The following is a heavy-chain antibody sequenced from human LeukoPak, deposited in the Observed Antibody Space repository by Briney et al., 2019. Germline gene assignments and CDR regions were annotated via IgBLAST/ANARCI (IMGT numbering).Heavy chain of an antibody. CDR1: GGSTGSDY. J-gene: IGHJ4*02. D-gene: IGHD2-15*01. CDR3: ARLSLHCSGGSCYRGAFDS. V-gene: IGHV4-59*08. CDR2: VYYSGVT. Sequence: SETLSLTCSVSGGSTGSDYWSWIRQPPGKGLEWIAYVYYSGVTSCNPSPKSRVAISIDTSKNQFSLNLTSVTAADTAVYYCARLSLHCSGGSCYRGAFDSWGQGTLVTVSS.